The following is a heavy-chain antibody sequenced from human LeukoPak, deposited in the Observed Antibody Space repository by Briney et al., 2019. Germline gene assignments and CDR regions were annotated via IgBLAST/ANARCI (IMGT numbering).Heavy chain of an antibody. CDR1: GFTFSSYA. V-gene: IGHV3-23*01. D-gene: IGHD5-18*01. CDR3: ARSTWIQLWPFDY. Sequence: GGSLRLSCAAPGFTFSSYAMSWVRQAPGKGLEWVSAISGSGGSTYYADSVKGRFTISRDNSKNTLYLQMNSLRAEDTAVYYCARSTWIQLWPFDYWGQGTLVTVSS. J-gene: IGHJ4*02. CDR2: ISGSGGST.